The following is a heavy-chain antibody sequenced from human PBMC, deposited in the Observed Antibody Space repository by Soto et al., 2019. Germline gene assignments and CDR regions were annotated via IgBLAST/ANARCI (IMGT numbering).Heavy chain of an antibody. D-gene: IGHD1-26*01. J-gene: IGHJ4*02. Sequence: ASVKVSCKVSGYSLSELSMRWVRQAPGQGRKGVGNFDPEETGAGNAQKFQGRLTLTEDTTTDTAYMELSSLRFKDTAVYYCASGVPSGNYLFDFWGQGTQVTVSS. CDR1: GYSLSELS. CDR2: FDPEETGA. CDR3: ASGVPSGNYLFDF. V-gene: IGHV1-24*01.